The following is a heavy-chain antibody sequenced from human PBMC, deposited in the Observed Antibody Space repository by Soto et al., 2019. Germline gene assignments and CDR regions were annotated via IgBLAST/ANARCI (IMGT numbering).Heavy chain of an antibody. J-gene: IGHJ3*02. Sequence: GGSLRLSCTASGFTFGDYAMSWFRQAPGKGLEWVGFIRSKAYGGTKEHAASVKGRFTISRYDSKSIAYLQMNSLKTEDTAVYYCSRVRCSSTSCRTGAFDIWGQGTMVTVSS. CDR1: GFTFGDYA. V-gene: IGHV3-49*03. CDR2: IRSKAYGGTK. D-gene: IGHD2-2*01. CDR3: SRVRCSSTSCRTGAFDI.